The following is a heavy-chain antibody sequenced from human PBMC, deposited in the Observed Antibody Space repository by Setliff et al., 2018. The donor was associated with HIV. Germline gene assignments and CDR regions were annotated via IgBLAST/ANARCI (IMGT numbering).Heavy chain of an antibody. CDR2: INHSGST. J-gene: IGHJ4*01. Sequence: LRLSCAASGFTFSDYYMSWIRQTPGKGLEWLGEINHSGSTAYNLALESRVSMSIDTSKNQFSLKLTSVTAADTAIYYCARGRDYTGSWFRPFYLDFWGHGNLVTVPS. D-gene: IGHD3-3*01. CDR3: ARGRDYTGSWFRPFYLDF. CDR1: GFTFSDYY. V-gene: IGHV4-34*01.